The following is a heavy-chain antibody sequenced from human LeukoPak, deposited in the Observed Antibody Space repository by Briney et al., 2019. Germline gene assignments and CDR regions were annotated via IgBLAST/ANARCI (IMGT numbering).Heavy chain of an antibody. D-gene: IGHD5-18*01. J-gene: IGHJ4*02. Sequence: SVKVSCKASGYTFTSYAMNWVRQAPGQGLEWMGGIIPIFGTANYAQKFQGRVTITADESTSTAYMELSSLRSEDTAVYYCARAQGAMAPYYFDYWGQGTLVTVSS. V-gene: IGHV1-69*13. CDR2: IIPIFGTA. CDR3: ARAQGAMAPYYFDY. CDR1: GYTFTSYA.